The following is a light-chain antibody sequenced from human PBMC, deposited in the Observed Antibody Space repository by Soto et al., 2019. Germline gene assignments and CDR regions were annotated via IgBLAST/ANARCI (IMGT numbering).Light chain of an antibody. CDR3: GSWDSSLSAYV. Sequence: QFVLTQPPSASGTPGQRVTISCSGSSSNIGSNTVNWYQQLPGTAPKLLIYDDNKRPSGIPDRFSGSKSGTSATLGITGFQTGDEADYYCGSWDSSLSAYVFGTGTKVTVL. J-gene: IGLJ1*01. CDR2: DDN. CDR1: SSNIGSNT. V-gene: IGLV1-51*01.